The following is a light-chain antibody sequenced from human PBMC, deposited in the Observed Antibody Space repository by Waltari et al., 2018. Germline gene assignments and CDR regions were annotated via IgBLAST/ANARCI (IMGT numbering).Light chain of an antibody. Sequence: ELVLTQSPGTLSLSPGERVPLPCRSNENIRSSYLAWYQQKPGQAPRLLIYGASSRASDIPDRFSGRGSGRGFTLSISSLEPEDSAVYFCQQYGSSSITFGQGTRLEIK. J-gene: IGKJ5*01. V-gene: IGKV3-20*01. CDR2: GAS. CDR3: QQYGSSSIT. CDR1: ENIRSSY.